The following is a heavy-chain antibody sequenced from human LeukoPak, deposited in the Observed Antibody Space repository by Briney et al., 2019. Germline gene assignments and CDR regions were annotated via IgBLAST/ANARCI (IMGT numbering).Heavy chain of an antibody. J-gene: IGHJ6*03. CDR1: GYSISTGFY. D-gene: IGHD5-18*01. CDR2: IYQSGST. Sequence: PSETLSLTCTVSGYSISTGFYWGWIRQPPGKGLEWIGSIYQSGSTYYNPSLKSRVTISVDTSKNQFSLKLTSVTAADTAVYYCAREKNGYSYGIRYYYMDVWGKGTTVTVSS. V-gene: IGHV4-38-2*02. CDR3: AREKNGYSYGIRYYYMDV.